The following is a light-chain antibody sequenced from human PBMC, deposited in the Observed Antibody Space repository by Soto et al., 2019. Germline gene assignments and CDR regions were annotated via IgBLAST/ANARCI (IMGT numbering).Light chain of an antibody. CDR2: EVS. CDR3: SSYTSSSSHYV. J-gene: IGLJ1*01. CDR1: SSDVGGYKY. V-gene: IGLV2-14*01. Sequence: QSALTQPASVSESPGRSITIYCTGTSSDVGGYKYVSWYQQHPGKAPKLMIYEVSTRPSGVSNRFSGSKSGNTASLTISGLQAEDEADYYCSSYTSSSSHYVFGTGTTVTVL.